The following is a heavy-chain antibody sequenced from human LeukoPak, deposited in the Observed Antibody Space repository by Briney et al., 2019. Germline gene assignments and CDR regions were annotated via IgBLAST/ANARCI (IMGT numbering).Heavy chain of an antibody. CDR3: AHRRPNYYDSSGQSFDY. CDR2: IYWDDDK. D-gene: IGHD3-22*01. CDR1: GFSLSTRGVG. Sequence: SGPTLVNPTQTLTLTCTFSGFSLSTRGVGVCWIRQPPGKALEWLALIYWDDDKRYSPSLKSRLTITKDTSKNQVVLTMTNMDPVDTATYYCAHRRPNYYDSSGQSFDYWGQGTLVTVSS. V-gene: IGHV2-5*02. J-gene: IGHJ4*02.